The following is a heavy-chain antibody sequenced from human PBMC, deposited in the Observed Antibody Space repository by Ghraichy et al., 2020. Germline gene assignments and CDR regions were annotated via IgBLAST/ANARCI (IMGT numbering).Heavy chain of an antibody. D-gene: IGHD6-19*01. CDR1: GFPFSYFA. J-gene: IGHJ4*02. Sequence: LSLTCAASGFPFSYFAMSWVRQAPGKGLEWVSAISGNGDNTYYADSVKDRFTISRDNSKNTLYLQMSSLRAEDTAVYYCAKDPGSSGWYFSLDYWGQGTLVTVSS. V-gene: IGHV3-23*01. CDR2: ISGNGDNT. CDR3: AKDPGSSGWYFSLDY.